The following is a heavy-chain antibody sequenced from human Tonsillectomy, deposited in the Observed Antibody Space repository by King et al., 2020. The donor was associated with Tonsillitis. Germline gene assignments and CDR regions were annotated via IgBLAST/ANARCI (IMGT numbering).Heavy chain of an antibody. Sequence: QLVQSGAEVKKPGASVKVSCKASRYTFNSYYMHWVRQAPGQGLEWIGIINPSGASTSYAQKFQGRVTMTRDTSTSTVYMELGSLKSEDTAVYYCANGEDSSTWVDAFDIWGQGTMVTVSS. V-gene: IGHV1-46*02. CDR1: RYTFNSYY. CDR2: INPSGAST. CDR3: ANGEDSSTWVDAFDI. D-gene: IGHD2-2*01. J-gene: IGHJ3*02.